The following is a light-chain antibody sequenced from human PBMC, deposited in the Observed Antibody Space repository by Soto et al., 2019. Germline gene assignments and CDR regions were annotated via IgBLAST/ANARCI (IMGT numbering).Light chain of an antibody. CDR3: GTWDSSLSVVV. J-gene: IGLJ2*01. CDR1: SSNIGNNY. Sequence: QSVLTQPPSVSAAPGQKVTISCSGSSSNIGNNYVSWYQQLPGTAPKLLIYDSNKRPSGIPDRFSGSKSVTSATLGITGLQTGDEADYYCGTWDSSLSVVVFGGGTKLTVL. CDR2: DSN. V-gene: IGLV1-51*01.